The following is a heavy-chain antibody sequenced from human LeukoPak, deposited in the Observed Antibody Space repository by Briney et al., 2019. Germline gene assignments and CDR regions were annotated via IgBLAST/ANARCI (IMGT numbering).Heavy chain of an antibody. CDR2: ISSSGNVI. V-gene: IGHV3-48*04. J-gene: IGHJ4*02. D-gene: IGHD4-23*01. Sequence: GGSLRLSCAASGSTFSSYSMKWVRRAPGKELEWVSYISSSGNVIYYADSVKGRFTISRDNGKNSLYLQMNSLRAEDTAVYYCAREGSNPYFDFWGQGNLVTVSS. CDR3: AREGSNPYFDF. CDR1: GSTFSSYS.